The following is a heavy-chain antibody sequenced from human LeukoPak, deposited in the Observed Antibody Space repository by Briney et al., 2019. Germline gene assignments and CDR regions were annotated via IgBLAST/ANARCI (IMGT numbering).Heavy chain of an antibody. D-gene: IGHD5-18*01. CDR3: TIRAYSYEYFDF. CDR1: GYTFTNSW. CDR2: IYPGDSDT. J-gene: IGHJ4*02. Sequence: GESLKISCKGSGYTFTNSWIGWVRQTPGKGLERMGSIYPGDSDTRYSPSFQGQVTISVDKSISTAYLQWSSLKASNTAMYYCTIRAYSYEYFDFWGQGTLVTVSS. V-gene: IGHV5-51*01.